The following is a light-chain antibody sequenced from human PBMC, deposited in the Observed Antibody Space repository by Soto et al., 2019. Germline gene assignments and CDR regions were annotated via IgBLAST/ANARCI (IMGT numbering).Light chain of an antibody. Sequence: DIVMTQSPDSLAVSLGERATINCKYSQSVLHSSNNMNYLTWYQHKPGQPPKVLIYWASTRESGVPDRFSGSGSGTDFTLTISRLQAEDVAVYYGQQYHSAPLTFGGGTKVEI. CDR2: WAS. J-gene: IGKJ4*01. CDR3: QQYHSAPLT. V-gene: IGKV4-1*01. CDR1: QSVLHSSNNMNY.